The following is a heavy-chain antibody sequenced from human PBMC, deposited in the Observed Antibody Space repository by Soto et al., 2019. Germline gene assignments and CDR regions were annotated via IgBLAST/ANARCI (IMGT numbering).Heavy chain of an antibody. CDR3: ARDDAYYSSGSKKRNDAFDI. Sequence: VGSLRLSCAASGFTFSSYEMNWVRQAPGKGLEWVSYISSSGSTIYYADSVKGRFTISRDNAKNSLYLQMNSLRAEDTAVYYCARDDAYYSSGSKKRNDAFDIWGQGTMVTVSS. CDR2: ISSSGSTI. J-gene: IGHJ3*02. D-gene: IGHD3-22*01. CDR1: GFTFSSYE. V-gene: IGHV3-48*03.